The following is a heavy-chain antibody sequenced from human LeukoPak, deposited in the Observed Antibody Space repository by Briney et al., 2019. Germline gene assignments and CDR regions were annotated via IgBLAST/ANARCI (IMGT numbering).Heavy chain of an antibody. J-gene: IGHJ3*02. V-gene: IGHV3-74*01. CDR3: ARDVVLSGTDAFDI. CDR1: GFTFSIYW. CDR2: INSDGSNT. Sequence: GGSLRLSCTASGFTFSIYWMHWVRQAPGKGLVWVSRINSDGSNTIYADSVKDRFTMSRDNAKNTLYLEMNSLRAEDTAVYYCARDVVLSGTDAFDIWGRGTRVTVSS. D-gene: IGHD2-15*01.